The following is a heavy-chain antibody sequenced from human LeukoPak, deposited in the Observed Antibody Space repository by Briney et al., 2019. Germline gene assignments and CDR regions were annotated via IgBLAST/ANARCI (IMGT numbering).Heavy chain of an antibody. CDR3: ARDYGSGSYYIDAFDI. J-gene: IGHJ3*02. Sequence: GGSLRLSCAASGFTFSSYSMNWVRQAPGKGLEWVPSISSSSSYIYYADSVKGRFTISRDNAKNSLYLQMNSLRAEDTAVYYCARDYGSGSYYIDAFDIWGQGTMVTVSS. CDR2: ISSSSSYI. CDR1: GFTFSSYS. D-gene: IGHD3-10*01. V-gene: IGHV3-21*01.